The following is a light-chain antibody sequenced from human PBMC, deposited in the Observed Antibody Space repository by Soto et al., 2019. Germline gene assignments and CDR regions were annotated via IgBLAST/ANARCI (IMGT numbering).Light chain of an antibody. Sequence: EIVMTQSPATLSVSPGEGATLSCRASQSVSSKLAWYQQKPGQAPRLLIYGASTRVTGIPARFSGSGSGTDFTLTISSLHSEDFAVYYCQQYNNWPYTFGQGTKVDIK. CDR3: QQYNNWPYT. CDR2: GAS. J-gene: IGKJ2*01. CDR1: QSVSSK. V-gene: IGKV3-15*01.